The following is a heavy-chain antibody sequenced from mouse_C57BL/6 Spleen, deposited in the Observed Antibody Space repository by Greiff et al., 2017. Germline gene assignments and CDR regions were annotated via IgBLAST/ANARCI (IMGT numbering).Heavy chain of an antibody. J-gene: IGHJ3*01. Sequence: VQLQQSGAELVRPGASVTLSCKASGYTFTDYEMHWVKQTPVHGLEWIGAIDPETGGTAYNQKFKGKAILTVDKSSSTAYMELRSLTSEDSAVYYCTRYGSSSWFAYWGQGTLVTVSA. CDR2: IDPETGGT. CDR3: TRYGSSSWFAY. CDR1: GYTFTDYE. D-gene: IGHD1-1*01. V-gene: IGHV1-15*01.